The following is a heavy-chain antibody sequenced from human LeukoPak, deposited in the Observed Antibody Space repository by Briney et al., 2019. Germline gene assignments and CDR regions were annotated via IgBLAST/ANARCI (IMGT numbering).Heavy chain of an antibody. D-gene: IGHD3-22*01. CDR1: GFTFSSYS. J-gene: IGHJ3*02. CDR2: ISSSSSYI. Sequence: GGSLRLSCVASGFTFSSYSMNWVRQAPGKGLEWVSSISSSSSYIYYADSVKGRFTISRDNAKNSLYLQMNSLRAEDTAVYYCARVIRPGYYDSSGYYGAFDIWGQGTMVTVSS. CDR3: ARVIRPGYYDSSGYYGAFDI. V-gene: IGHV3-21*01.